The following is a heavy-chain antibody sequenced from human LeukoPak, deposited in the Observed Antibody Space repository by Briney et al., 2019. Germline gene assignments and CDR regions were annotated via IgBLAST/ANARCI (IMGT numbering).Heavy chain of an antibody. V-gene: IGHV3-30*04. CDR2: ISYDISNK. Sequence: PGGSLRLSCAASGFTFRSYAVCWGRDGPDKGLGWGSVISYDISNKYYAECVQRRFPIARDNSKHTLYLQMNSLRAEDPAVCYCPRDRHRSGPSCYVYGEYDYWG. J-gene: IGHJ4*01. CDR1: GFTFRSYA. CDR3: PRDRHRSGPSCYVYGEYDY. D-gene: IGHD2-2*01.